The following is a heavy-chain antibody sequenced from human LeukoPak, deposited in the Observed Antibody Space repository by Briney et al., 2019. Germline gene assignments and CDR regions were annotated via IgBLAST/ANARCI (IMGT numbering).Heavy chain of an antibody. CDR3: ARESYYYAP. CDR2: INPNSGGT. J-gene: IGHJ5*02. Sequence: GASVKVSCKASGYTFTSYGISWVRQAPGQGLEWMGWINPNSGGTNYAQKFQGRVTMTRDTSISTAYMELSRLRSDDTAVYYCARESYYYAPGGQGTLVTVSS. CDR1: GYTFTSYG. D-gene: IGHD5-12*01. V-gene: IGHV1-2*02.